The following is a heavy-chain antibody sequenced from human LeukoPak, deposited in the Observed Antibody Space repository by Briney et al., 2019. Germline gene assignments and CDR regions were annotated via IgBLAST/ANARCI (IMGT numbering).Heavy chain of an antibody. J-gene: IGHJ4*02. CDR3: ANPPVAGTSGDNFDY. CDR1: GFTFSSYA. Sequence: PGGSLRLSCAASGFTFSSYAMSWVRQAPGKGLEWVSAISGSGGSTYYADSVKGRFTISRDNSKNTLYLQMNSLRAEDTAVYYCANPPVAGTSGDNFDYWGQGTLVTVSS. CDR2: ISGSGGST. D-gene: IGHD6-19*01. V-gene: IGHV3-23*01.